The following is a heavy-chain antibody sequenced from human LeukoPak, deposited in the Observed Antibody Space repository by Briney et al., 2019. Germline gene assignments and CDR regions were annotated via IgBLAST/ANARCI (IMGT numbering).Heavy chain of an antibody. Sequence: PSETLSLTCTVSGGSISSYYWSWIRQPPGKGLEWIGHISYSGSTNYNPSLRSRVTMSVDTSKNQFSLKLTSVTAADTAVYYCAGIDYYGSGTYWAPLEFWGQGTLVTVSS. J-gene: IGHJ4*02. CDR2: ISYSGST. D-gene: IGHD3-10*01. CDR1: GGSISSYY. V-gene: IGHV4-59*08. CDR3: AGIDYYGSGTYWAPLEF.